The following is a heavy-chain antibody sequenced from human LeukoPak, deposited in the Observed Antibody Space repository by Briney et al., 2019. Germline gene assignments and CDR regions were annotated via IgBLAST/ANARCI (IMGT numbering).Heavy chain of an antibody. Sequence: SVKVSCKASGYNFTGYYIHWVRQAPGQGLEWMGGIIPIFGTANYAQKFQGRVTITADESTSTAYMELSSLTSEDTAVYYCASLFGSGSYYSFDYWGQGTLVTVSS. J-gene: IGHJ4*02. D-gene: IGHD3-10*01. V-gene: IGHV1-69*13. CDR3: ASLFGSGSYYSFDY. CDR2: IIPIFGTA. CDR1: GYNFTGYY.